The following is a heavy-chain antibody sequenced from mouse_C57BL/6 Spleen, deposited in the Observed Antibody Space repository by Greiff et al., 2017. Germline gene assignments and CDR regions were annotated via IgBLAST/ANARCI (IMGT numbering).Heavy chain of an antibody. CDR1: GYTFTDYE. V-gene: IGHV1-15*01. CDR2: IDPETSGT. CDR3: TRPYFDY. J-gene: IGHJ2*01. Sequence: QVQLQQSGAELVRPGASVTLSCKASGYTFTDYEMHWVKQTPVHGLEWIGAIDPETSGTAYNQKFKGKAILTADKSSSTAYMELRSLTSEDSAVYYCTRPYFDYWGQGTTLTVSS.